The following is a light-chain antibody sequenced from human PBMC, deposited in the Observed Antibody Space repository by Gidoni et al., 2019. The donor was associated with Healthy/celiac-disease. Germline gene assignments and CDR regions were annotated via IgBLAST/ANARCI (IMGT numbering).Light chain of an antibody. Sequence: DIQMPQSPSSMSASVGDRVTITCRASQSISSYLNWYQQKPGKAPKLLIYAASSVQSGVPSRFSGSGSGTDFTLTISSLQPEDFATYYGQQSYSIRTFGQGTKVEIK. V-gene: IGKV1-39*01. CDR3: QQSYSIRT. CDR2: AAS. CDR1: QSISSY. J-gene: IGKJ1*01.